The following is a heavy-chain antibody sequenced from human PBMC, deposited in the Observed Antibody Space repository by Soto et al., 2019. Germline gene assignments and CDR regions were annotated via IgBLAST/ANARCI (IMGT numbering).Heavy chain of an antibody. V-gene: IGHV1-18*01. Sequence: ASVKVSCKASGYTFTSYDISWVRQAPGQGLEWMGWISTYNGNTNYAQKLQGRVTMTTDTSTSTVYMELRSLRSEDTAVYYCASFMGYCSGGSCQIDYWGQGTLVTVSS. CDR3: ASFMGYCSGGSCQIDY. CDR1: GYTFTSYD. CDR2: ISTYNGNT. D-gene: IGHD2-15*01. J-gene: IGHJ4*02.